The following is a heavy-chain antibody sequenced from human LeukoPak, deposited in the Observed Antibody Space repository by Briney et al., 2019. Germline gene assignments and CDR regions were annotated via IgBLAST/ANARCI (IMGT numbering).Heavy chain of an antibody. CDR3: AKRAASGSYFAH. Sequence: GGSLRLSCAASGFMFSNNGMSWVRQAPGKGLEWVSTVSGSGGSTYYPDSVRGRFTISRDNSKNTLYLQMNSLRAEDTAVYYCAKRAASGSYFAHWGQGTLVTVSS. CDR1: GFMFSNNG. D-gene: IGHD3-10*01. CDR2: VSGSGGST. J-gene: IGHJ4*02. V-gene: IGHV3-23*01.